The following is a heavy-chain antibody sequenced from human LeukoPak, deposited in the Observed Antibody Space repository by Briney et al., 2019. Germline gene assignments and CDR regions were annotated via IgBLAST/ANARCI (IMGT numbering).Heavy chain of an antibody. CDR2: IIPIFGTG. J-gene: IGHJ6*03. CDR1: GGYV. CDR3: AKVGGDDYYYYYMDV. Sequence: SVKVSCKASGGYVISWVRQAPGQGLEWMGGIIPIFGTGNYAQKFQDRITITADESTNTAYMELSSLRSEDTAVYYCAKVGGDDYYYYYMDVWGKGTTVTVSS. D-gene: IGHD2-21*02. V-gene: IGHV1-69*13.